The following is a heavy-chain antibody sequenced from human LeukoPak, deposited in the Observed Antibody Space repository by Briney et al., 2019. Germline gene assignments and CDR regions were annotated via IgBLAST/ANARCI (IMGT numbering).Heavy chain of an antibody. CDR3: ARGLHPYGFNWFDP. J-gene: IGHJ5*02. CDR2: ISYDGSNK. V-gene: IGHV3-30*04. Sequence: GGSLRLSCAASGFTFSSYAMHWVRQAPGKGLEWVAVISYDGSNKYYADSVKGRFTISRDNSKNTLYLQMNSLRAEDTAVYYCARGLHPYGFNWFDPWGQGTLVTVSS. CDR1: GFTFSSYA. D-gene: IGHD2-21*02.